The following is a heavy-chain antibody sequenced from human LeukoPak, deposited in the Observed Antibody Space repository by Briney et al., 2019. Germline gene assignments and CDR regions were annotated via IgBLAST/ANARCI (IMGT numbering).Heavy chain of an antibody. CDR3: ARLPQWLALYYFDY. CDR2: INPNSGGT. J-gene: IGHJ4*02. V-gene: IGHV1-2*02. Sequence: ASVKVSCKASGYTFTGYYMHWVRQAPGQGLEWMWRINPNSGGTNYAQKFQGRVTMTRDTSISTAYMELSSLRSEDTAVYYCARLPQWLALYYFDYWGQGTLVTVSS. D-gene: IGHD6-19*01. CDR1: GYTFTGYY.